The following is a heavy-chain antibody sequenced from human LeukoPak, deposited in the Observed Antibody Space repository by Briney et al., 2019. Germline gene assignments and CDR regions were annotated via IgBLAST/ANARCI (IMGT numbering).Heavy chain of an antibody. V-gene: IGHV3-30*04. CDR1: GFTFRNYM. J-gene: IGHJ4*02. CDR3: ARVQGGGFRTADF. Sequence: GKSLRLSCAASGFTFRNYMMHWVRQAPGKGLDWVAVILEDGTIQHYADSVKGRFTISRDNSRNTVFLQMNSLRGEDTAIYYCARVQGGGFRTADFWGQGTVVTVSS. CDR2: ILEDGTIQ. D-gene: IGHD3-10*01.